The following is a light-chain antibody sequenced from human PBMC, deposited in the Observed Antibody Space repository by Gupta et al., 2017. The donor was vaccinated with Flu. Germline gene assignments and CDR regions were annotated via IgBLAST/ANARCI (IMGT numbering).Light chain of an antibody. CDR2: LAS. V-gene: IGKV2-28*01. J-gene: IGKJ2*01. CDR1: QSLLISNGNIY. Sequence: EIVMTQSPLPLPVTPGAPASISCRSSQSLLISNGNIYLDWYLQKPGQSPQLLMYLASNRASGVPDRFSGSGSGTDFTLKISRVEAEDVGIYFCMQALETPYTFGQGTNLEIK. CDR3: MQALETPYT.